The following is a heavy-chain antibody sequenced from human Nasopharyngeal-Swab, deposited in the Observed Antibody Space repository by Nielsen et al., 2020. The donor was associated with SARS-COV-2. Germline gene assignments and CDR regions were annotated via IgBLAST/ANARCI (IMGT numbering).Heavy chain of an antibody. CDR3: TTDFYFDY. Sequence: GESLKISCAASGFVFSGSAIHWVRQASGKGLEWVGRIGDKAHNYATTYAASMKGRFTISRDDSKNTAFLQMDSLKTEDTALYYCTTDFYFDYWGQGTLVTVSS. CDR2: IGDKAHNYAT. CDR1: GFVFSGSA. V-gene: IGHV3-73*01. J-gene: IGHJ4*02.